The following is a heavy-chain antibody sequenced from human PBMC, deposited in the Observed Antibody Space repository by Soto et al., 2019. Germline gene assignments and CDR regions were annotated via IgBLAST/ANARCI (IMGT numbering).Heavy chain of an antibody. CDR3: AREVAGTDNWFDP. CDR1: GGTFSSYT. J-gene: IGHJ5*02. Sequence: SVKVSCKASGGTFSSYTISWVRQAPGQGLEWMGRIIPILGIANYAQKFQGRVTITADKSTSTAYMELSSLRSEDTAVYYCAREVAGTDNWFDPWGQGTLVTVSS. V-gene: IGHV1-69*04. D-gene: IGHD6-19*01. CDR2: IIPILGIA.